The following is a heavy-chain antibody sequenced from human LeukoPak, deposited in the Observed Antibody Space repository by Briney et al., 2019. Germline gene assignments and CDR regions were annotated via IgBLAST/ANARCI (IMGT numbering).Heavy chain of an antibody. CDR2: IYSSGST. V-gene: IGHV4-61*01. CDR3: ARVDEGGYYYYGMDV. Sequence: PSETLSLTCTVSGGSVSSGSYYWSWIRQPPGKGLEWLGYIYSSGSTNYNPSLKSRVTISVDTSKNQFSLKLSSVTAADTAVYYCARVDEGGYYYYGMDVWGQGTTVTVSS. J-gene: IGHJ6*02. D-gene: IGHD3-16*01. CDR1: GGSVSSGSYY.